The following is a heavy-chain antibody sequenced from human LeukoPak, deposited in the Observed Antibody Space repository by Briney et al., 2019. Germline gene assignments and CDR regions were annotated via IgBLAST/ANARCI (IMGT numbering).Heavy chain of an antibody. CDR1: GGSFIGYY. CDR2: INHSGST. D-gene: IGHD5-12*01. CDR3: ARGASPWHYYYYMDV. V-gene: IGHV4-34*01. Sequence: PSETLSLTCAVYGGSFIGYYWSWIRQPSGKGLEWVGEINHSGSTNYNPSLKSRVTISVDTSNNQFSLKLSSVTAADTAVYYCARGASPWHYYYYMDVWGKGTTVTVSS. J-gene: IGHJ6*03.